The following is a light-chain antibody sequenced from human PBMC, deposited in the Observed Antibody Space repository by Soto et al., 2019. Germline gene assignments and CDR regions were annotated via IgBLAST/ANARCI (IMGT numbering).Light chain of an antibody. V-gene: IGLV2-11*01. CDR3: CSYAGSYYYV. Sequence: QSVLTQPRSVSGSPGQSVTISCTGTSSDIGGYNYVSWYQQHPGKAPKLMIYDVSKWPSGVPDRFYGSKSGNTASLTISGLQAEDEADYYCCSYAGSYYYVYGTGTKVTVL. J-gene: IGLJ1*01. CDR2: DVS. CDR1: SSDIGGYNY.